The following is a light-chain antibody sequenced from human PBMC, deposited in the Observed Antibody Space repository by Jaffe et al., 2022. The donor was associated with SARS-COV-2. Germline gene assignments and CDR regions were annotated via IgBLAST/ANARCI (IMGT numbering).Light chain of an antibody. Sequence: DIQMTQSPSSLSASVGDRVTITCRASQDIRSDLGWYQQKPGKAPRRLIHAASTLQSGVPSRFSGSGSGTEFTLTISSLQPEDFATYYCLQHNSYPWTFGQGTKVEIK. V-gene: IGKV1-17*01. CDR2: AAS. CDR1: QDIRSD. J-gene: IGKJ1*01. CDR3: LQHNSYPWT.